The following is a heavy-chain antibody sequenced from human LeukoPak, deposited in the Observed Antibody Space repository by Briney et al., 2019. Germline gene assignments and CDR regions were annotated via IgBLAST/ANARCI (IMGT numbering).Heavy chain of an antibody. CDR2: MWYDGSNK. D-gene: IGHD3-22*01. CDR1: GFALSSFG. CDR3: ARDSEVVPKIDY. J-gene: IGHJ4*02. Sequence: GGSLRLSCAASGFALSSFGVHCVRQAPGKGLEWVAVMWYDGSNKYYADSVKGRFTISRDYSKNTLYLQMNSLRAEDTAVYYCARDSEVVPKIDYWGQGTLVTVSS. V-gene: IGHV3-33*01.